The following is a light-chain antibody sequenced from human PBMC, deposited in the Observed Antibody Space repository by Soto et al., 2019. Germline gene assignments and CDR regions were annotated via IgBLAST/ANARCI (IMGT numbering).Light chain of an antibody. J-gene: IGKJ1*01. Sequence: IVMTQSPATLSVSPGERATLSFRASQTVISNLAWYQQKPGQAPRLLIYGASSRATGIPDRFSGSGSGTEFTPPISSLQPDDDATYYCQQYNDYSCTLGQGTKVDIK. CDR3: QQYNDYSCT. CDR2: GAS. V-gene: IGKV3D-15*01. CDR1: QTVISN.